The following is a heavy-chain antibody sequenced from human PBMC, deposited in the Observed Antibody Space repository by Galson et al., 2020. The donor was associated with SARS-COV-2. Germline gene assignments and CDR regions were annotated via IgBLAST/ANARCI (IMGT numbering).Heavy chain of an antibody. CDR2: IWYNGRNE. D-gene: IGHD2-2*01. CDR3: AREGESGIVAAPMDY. CDR1: GFTFSDCA. J-gene: IGHJ4*02. Sequence: PGGSQRLSCAASGFTFSDCAMHSVRQAPGKGLEWVAVIWYNGRNEYYADSVKGRFTISRDNSKNTLYLQMNSLRADDTAVYYCAREGESGIVAAPMDYWGQGTLVTVSS. V-gene: IGHV3-33*01.